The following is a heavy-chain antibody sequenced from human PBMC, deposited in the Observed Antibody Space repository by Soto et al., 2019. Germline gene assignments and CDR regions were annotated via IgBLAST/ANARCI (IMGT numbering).Heavy chain of an antibody. V-gene: IGHV5-51*01. Sequence: PGESLKISCRTSGTNYWIAWVRQRPGKGLEWLGIIYPGDSDTRYSPSLQGQVTISADKSINTTYLRWSTLKASDSGIYFCARGYYSFWSGPLDYWGQGTLVTVSS. J-gene: IGHJ4*02. D-gene: IGHD3-3*01. CDR2: IYPGDSDT. CDR3: ARGYYSFWSGPLDY. CDR1: GTNYW.